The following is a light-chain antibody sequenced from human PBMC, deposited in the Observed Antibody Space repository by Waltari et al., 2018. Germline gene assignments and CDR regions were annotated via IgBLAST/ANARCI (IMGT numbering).Light chain of an antibody. CDR3: MQRLEFPYT. J-gene: IGKJ2*01. V-gene: IGKV2-40*01. Sequence: DIVMTQTPLSLPVTPGEPASISCWSSQTVVNSDDGYTYLDWFVEKPGQSRQLLMYLLGYRAYRVPDRLSGAGSGRNFSLQISRVEADDVGVYYCMQRLEFPYTFGRGTRL. CDR2: LLG. CDR1: QTVVNSDDGYTY.